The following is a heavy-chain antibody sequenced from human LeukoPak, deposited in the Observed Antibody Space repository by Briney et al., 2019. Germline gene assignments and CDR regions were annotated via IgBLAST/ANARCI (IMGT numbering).Heavy chain of an antibody. D-gene: IGHD6-6*01. V-gene: IGHV3-30*02. J-gene: IGHJ3*02. CDR1: GFTFNSFA. CDR2: IQSDGSDK. Sequence: PGGSLRLSCAASGFTFNSFAMHWVRQAPGKGLEHLAFIQSDGSDKYYADSVKGRFTISRDNSKNTLYLQMNGLRAEDTAVYYCARDWYSSSSPAFDIWGQGTMVTVSS. CDR3: ARDWYSSSSPAFDI.